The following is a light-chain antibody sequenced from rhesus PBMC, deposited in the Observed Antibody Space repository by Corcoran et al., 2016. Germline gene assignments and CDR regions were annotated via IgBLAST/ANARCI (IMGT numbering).Light chain of an antibody. CDR2: GAT. J-gene: IGKJ1*01. Sequence: EIVMTQSPATLALSPGERATLSCRASQTISTFLAWFQQKPGQSPRLLLYGATSRATGIPDRFTGTGSGTDFTLTISSLEPEDVAIYFCLQTDTWPRTFGQGTKVEIK. V-gene: IGKV3-24*03. CDR1: QTISTF. CDR3: LQTDTWPRT.